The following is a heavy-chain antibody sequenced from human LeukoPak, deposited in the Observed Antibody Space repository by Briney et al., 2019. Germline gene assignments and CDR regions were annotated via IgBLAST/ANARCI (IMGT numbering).Heavy chain of an antibody. CDR1: GFSLSTSGVG. D-gene: IGHD1-26*01. CDR3: AHLNRERGVWELCFDY. Sequence: SGPTQVKPTQTLTLTCTFSGFSLSTSGVGVGWIRQPPGKALEWLALIYWDDDKRYSPSLKSRLTITKDTSKNQVVLTMTNMDPVDTATYYCAHLNRERGVWELCFDYWGQGTLVTVSS. V-gene: IGHV2-5*02. J-gene: IGHJ4*02. CDR2: IYWDDDK.